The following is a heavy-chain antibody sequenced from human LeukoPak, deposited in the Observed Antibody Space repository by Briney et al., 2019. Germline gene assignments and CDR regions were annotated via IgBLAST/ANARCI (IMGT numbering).Heavy chain of an antibody. Sequence: GGSLRLSCVASGFTFSKNWMHWVRQAPGKGLVWVSRIQGDGSNTNYADSVKGRFSISRDNAKNTVYLQMTSLWAEDTGINYCSRGTSAGGPISPFDFWGQGTVVTVSS. CDR3: SRGTSAGGPISPFDF. J-gene: IGHJ4*02. V-gene: IGHV3-74*01. CDR1: GFTFSKNW. CDR2: IQGDGSNT. D-gene: IGHD6-13*01.